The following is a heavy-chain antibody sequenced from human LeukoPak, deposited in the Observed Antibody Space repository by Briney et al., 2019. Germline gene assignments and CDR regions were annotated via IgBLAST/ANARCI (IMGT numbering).Heavy chain of an antibody. J-gene: IGHJ5*02. V-gene: IGHV3-23*01. CDR2: ISGSGGST. D-gene: IGHD2-21*02. CDR1: GLTFSSYA. CDR3: AKDQLAYCGGDCYSAP. Sequence: GGSLRLSCAASGLTFSSYAMSWVRQAPGKGLEWVSAISGSGGSTYYADSVKGRFTISRDNSKNTLYLQMNSLRAEDTAVYYCAKDQLAYCGGDCYSAPWGQGTLVTVSS.